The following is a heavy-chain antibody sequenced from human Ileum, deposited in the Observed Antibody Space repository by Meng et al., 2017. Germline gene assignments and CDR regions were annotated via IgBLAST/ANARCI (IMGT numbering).Heavy chain of an antibody. CDR2: MWYDGRLQ. J-gene: IGHJ4*02. D-gene: IGHD2-8*02. CDR1: GFPFTTSG. CDR3: ARGGVSIHAYLDH. Sequence: QVQLVVSGAGLVKPGRSLSLSCAASGFPFTTSGMHWVRQAPGKGLEWVAVMWYDGRLQYYADSVKGRFTISRDNSKNTLYLQMNSLTAEDTAVYYCARGGVSIHAYLDHWGQGTLVTVSS. V-gene: IGHV3-33*01.